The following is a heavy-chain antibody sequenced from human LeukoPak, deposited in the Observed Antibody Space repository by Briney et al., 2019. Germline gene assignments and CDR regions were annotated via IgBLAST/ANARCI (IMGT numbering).Heavy chain of an antibody. CDR2: ISGSGGST. D-gene: IGHD3-22*01. CDR3: ARDGDYYDSSGYYNY. CDR1: GITFASYT. Sequence: GGSLRLSCAASGITFASYTMNWVRQAPGKGLEWVSAISGSGGSTYYADSVKGRFTISRDNSKNTLYLQMNSPRAEDTAVYYCARDGDYYDSSGYYNYWGQGTLVTVSS. J-gene: IGHJ4*02. V-gene: IGHV3-23*01.